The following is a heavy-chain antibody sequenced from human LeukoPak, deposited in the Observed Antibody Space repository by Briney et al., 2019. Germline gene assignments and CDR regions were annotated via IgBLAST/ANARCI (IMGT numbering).Heavy chain of an antibody. J-gene: IGHJ5*02. CDR2: MNPNSGNT. CDR3: ARDPTYYDFWSGYYTKNNWFDP. D-gene: IGHD3-3*01. Sequence: GASVKVSCKASGDTFTSYDINWVRQATGQGLEWMGWMNPNSGNTGYAQKFQGRVTMTRNTSISTAYMELSSLRSEDTAVYYCARDPTYYDFWSGYYTKNNWFDPWGQGTLVTVSS. CDR1: GDTFTSYD. V-gene: IGHV1-8*01.